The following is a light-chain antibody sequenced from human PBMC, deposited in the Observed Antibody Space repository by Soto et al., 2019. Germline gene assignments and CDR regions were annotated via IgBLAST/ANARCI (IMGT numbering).Light chain of an antibody. CDR3: QQFGSSQWT. Sequence: EIVLTQSPGTLSLSPGERATLSCRASQSVSSSYLAWYQQKPGQAPRLLIYGASNRATGIPDRFSGSGSGTDFTLTINRLEPEDFAVYYCQQFGSSQWTFGQGTKVEIK. V-gene: IGKV3-20*01. J-gene: IGKJ1*01. CDR2: GAS. CDR1: QSVSSSY.